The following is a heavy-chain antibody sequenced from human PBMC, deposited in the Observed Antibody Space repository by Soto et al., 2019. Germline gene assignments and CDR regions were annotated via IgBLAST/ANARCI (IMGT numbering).Heavy chain of an antibody. Sequence: SVKVSCKASGGTFSSYAISWVRQAPGQGLEWMVGIIPIFDTGNYAQKFQGRVTITADESTSTAYMELSSLRTEDTAVYYCARGNTAISYYYGMDVCGQGTTVTVSS. CDR3: ARGNTAISYYYGMDV. CDR1: GGTFSSYA. CDR2: IIPIFDTG. V-gene: IGHV1-69*13. D-gene: IGHD5-18*01. J-gene: IGHJ6*02.